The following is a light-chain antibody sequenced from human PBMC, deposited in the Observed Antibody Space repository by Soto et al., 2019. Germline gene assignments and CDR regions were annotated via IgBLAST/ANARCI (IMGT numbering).Light chain of an antibody. CDR2: DAS. Sequence: EFVLTQSPGTLSLSPGERATLSCRASQTVRTNYLAWYQQKPGQAPRLLIYDASSSATGIPDRFSGGGSGTDFALTISRLEPADFAVYYCQQFIRYPLTFGGGTNVEIK. V-gene: IGKV3-20*01. CDR1: QTVRTNY. CDR3: QQFIRYPLT. J-gene: IGKJ4*01.